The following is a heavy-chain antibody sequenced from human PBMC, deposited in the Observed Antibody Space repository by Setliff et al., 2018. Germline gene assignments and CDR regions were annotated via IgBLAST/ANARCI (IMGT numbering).Heavy chain of an antibody. CDR1: GFSFSTYW. CDR2: INQDGSQK. J-gene: IGHJ4*02. D-gene: IGHD3-22*01. CDR3: ARDDGILYDSSGYPDY. V-gene: IGHV3-7*01. Sequence: GGSLRLSCVASGFSFSTYWMSWVRQAPGKGLEWVANINQDGSQKYYVGSVRGRFTISRDNAKSSLYLQMNSLRGEDTAMYYCARDDGILYDSSGYPDYWGQGTLVTVSS.